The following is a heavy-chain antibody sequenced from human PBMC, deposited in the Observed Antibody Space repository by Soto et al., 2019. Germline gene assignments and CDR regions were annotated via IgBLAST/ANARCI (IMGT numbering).Heavy chain of an antibody. CDR2: IIPILGIA. CDR3: ARDTPYYYGMDG. J-gene: IGHJ6*04. V-gene: IGHV1-69*08. CDR1: GGTFSSYT. Sequence: QVQLVQSGAEVKKPGSSVKVSCKASGGTFSSYTISWVRQAPGQGLEWMRRIIPILGIANYEQKFQGRVTITTDKSTSTAYMELSSLRSEDTAVYYCARDTPYYYGMDGWGKGTTVTVSS.